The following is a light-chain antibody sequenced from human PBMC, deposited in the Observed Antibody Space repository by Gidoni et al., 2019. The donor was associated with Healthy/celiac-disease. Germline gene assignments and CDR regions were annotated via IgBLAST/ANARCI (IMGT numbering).Light chain of an antibody. CDR2: WAS. J-gene: IGKJ1*01. CDR3: QQYYSTPQT. CDR1: QRVLYSSNNKNY. V-gene: IGKV4-1*01. Sequence: DIVMTQSPDSLAVSLGERATINCKSSQRVLYSSNNKNYLAWYQKQPGQPPKLRIYWASTRESGVPERFSGSGSGTDFTRTISSLQAEDVAVYDCQQYYSTPQTFGQGTKVETK.